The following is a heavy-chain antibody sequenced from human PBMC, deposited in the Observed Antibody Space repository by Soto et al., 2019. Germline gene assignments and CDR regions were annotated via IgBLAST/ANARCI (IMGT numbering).Heavy chain of an antibody. V-gene: IGHV3-43*01. CDR1: GFTFDDYT. D-gene: IGHD1-20*01. CDR2: ISWDGGST. CDR3: AKNTHNWNDGYYYGMDV. J-gene: IGHJ6*02. Sequence: EVQLVESGGVVVQPGGSLRLSCAASGFTFDDYTMHWVRQAPGKGLEWVSLISWDGGSTYYADSVKGRFTISRDNSKNSLYLQMNSLATEDAALYYCAKNTHNWNDGYYYGMDVWGQGTTVTVSS.